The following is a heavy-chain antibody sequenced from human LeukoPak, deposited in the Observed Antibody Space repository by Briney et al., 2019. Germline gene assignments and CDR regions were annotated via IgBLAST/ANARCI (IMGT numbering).Heavy chain of an antibody. Sequence: GGSLRLSCAASGFTFDDYGMNWVRQAPGKGLEWVSGINWNGGSTGYADSVKGRFTISRDNAKNSLYLQMNSLRAEDTAIYYCAKELAATGSYYFDYWGQGTLVTVSS. CDR2: INWNGGST. J-gene: IGHJ4*02. D-gene: IGHD6-13*01. V-gene: IGHV3-20*04. CDR1: GFTFDDYG. CDR3: AKELAATGSYYFDY.